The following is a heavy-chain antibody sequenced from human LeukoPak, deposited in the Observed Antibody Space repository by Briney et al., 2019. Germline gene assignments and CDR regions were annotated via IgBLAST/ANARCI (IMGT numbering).Heavy chain of an antibody. CDR3: ARVPSNYYDSSGYYGGFDP. J-gene: IGHJ5*02. CDR2: ILPILGIA. V-gene: IGHV1-69*02. CDR1: GATFSSYT. Sequence: SVKVSCQASGATFSSYTISWVRQAAGHGLEWMGTILPILGIANYAQKFQGRVTITADKSTSTAYMELSSLRSEDTAVYYCARVPSNYYDSSGYYGGFDPWGQGTLVTVSS. D-gene: IGHD3-22*01.